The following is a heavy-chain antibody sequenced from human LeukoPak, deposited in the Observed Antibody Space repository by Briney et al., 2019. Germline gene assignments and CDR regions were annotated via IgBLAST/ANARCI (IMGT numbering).Heavy chain of an antibody. D-gene: IGHD6-6*01. J-gene: IGHJ4*02. V-gene: IGHV3-21*01. CDR1: GFTFSSYS. CDR3: ARLGYSSSPFDY. Sequence: PGRSLRLSCAASGFTFSSYSMNWVRQAPGKGLEWVSSISSSSSYIYYADSVKGRFTISRDNAKNSLYLQMNSLRAEDTAVYYCARLGYSSSPFDYWGQGTLVTVSS. CDR2: ISSSSSYI.